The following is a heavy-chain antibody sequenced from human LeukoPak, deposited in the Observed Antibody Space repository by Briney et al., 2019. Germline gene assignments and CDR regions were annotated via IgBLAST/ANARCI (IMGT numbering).Heavy chain of an antibody. CDR2: IYYTGST. J-gene: IGHJ3*02. D-gene: IGHD2-2*01. V-gene: IGHV4-39*07. CDR1: GDSIRSSTNY. CDR3: VKSNSRYQPWTLDI. Sequence: PSETLSLTCTVSGDSIRSSTNYWAWIRQPPEKGLEWIGSIYYTGSTYYNSSLQSRVTISVDTSKNQFSLELSSVTAADTAVYYCVKSNSRYQPWTLDIWGQGTMVTVSS.